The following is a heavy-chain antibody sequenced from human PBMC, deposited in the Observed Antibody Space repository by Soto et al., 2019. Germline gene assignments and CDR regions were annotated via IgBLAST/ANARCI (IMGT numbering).Heavy chain of an antibody. D-gene: IGHD2-21*01. CDR1: GYTFTGYY. CDR2: INPNSGGT. J-gene: IGHJ6*02. Sequence: GASVKVSCKASGYTFTGYYMHWVRQAPGQGLEWMGWINPNSGGTNYAQKFQGWVTMTRDTSISTAYMELSRLRSDDTAVYYCARDCLVSSAIDDYYYGMDVWGQGITVTVSS. CDR3: ARDCLVSSAIDDYYYGMDV. V-gene: IGHV1-2*04.